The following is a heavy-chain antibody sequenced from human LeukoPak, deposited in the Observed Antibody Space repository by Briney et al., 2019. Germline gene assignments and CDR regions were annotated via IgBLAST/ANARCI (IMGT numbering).Heavy chain of an antibody. CDR3: ARDGFQSNWNVFDY. CDR1: GYTFTCYY. D-gene: IGHD1-1*01. V-gene: IGHV1-2*02. J-gene: IGHJ4*02. CDR2: INPNSGGT. Sequence: ASVKVSCKASGYTFTCYYMHWVRQAPGQGREWMGWINPNSGGTNYAQKFQGRVTMTRHTSISTAYMELSRLRSDDTAVYYCARDGFQSNWNVFDYWGQGTLVTVSS.